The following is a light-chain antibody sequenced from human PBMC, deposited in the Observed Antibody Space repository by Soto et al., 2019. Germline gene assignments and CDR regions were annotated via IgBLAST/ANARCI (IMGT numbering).Light chain of an antibody. CDR2: EVT. CDR1: SSDVGGYNY. V-gene: IGLV2-8*01. Sequence: HSVLTQPPSASGSPGQSVTISCTGMSSDVGGYNYVSWYQQHPGKAPKLMIYEVTKRRSGVPDRFSGSTSGNPASLTVSGLQAEDEDDYFCSSYAGSNSVLFGGGTKVTV. J-gene: IGLJ2*01. CDR3: SSYAGSNSVL.